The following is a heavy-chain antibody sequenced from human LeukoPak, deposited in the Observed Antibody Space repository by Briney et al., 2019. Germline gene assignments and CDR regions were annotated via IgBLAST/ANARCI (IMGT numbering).Heavy chain of an antibody. CDR1: GFTFSDYY. CDR2: ISTGGSTI. D-gene: IGHD6-19*01. Sequence: GGSLRLSCAASGFTFSDYYMSWIRQAPGKGLEWVSYISTGGSTIYYADSVKGRFTISRDNGHKSLYLQMNSLRADDTAVYHCAREAVAGTVDYWGQGTLVTVSS. V-gene: IGHV3-11*04. J-gene: IGHJ4*02. CDR3: AREAVAGTVDY.